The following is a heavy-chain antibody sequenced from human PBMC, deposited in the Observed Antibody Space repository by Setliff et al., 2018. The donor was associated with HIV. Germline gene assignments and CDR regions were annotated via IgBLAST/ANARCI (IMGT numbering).Heavy chain of an antibody. J-gene: IGHJ4*02. CDR3: ARGRYYREFSDSLFDF. CDR1: GGSIRSDGSY. Sequence: SETLSLTCSVSGGSIRSDGSYWNWIRQHPEKGLEWIGYIYHNGSTYYNPSLESRLMMSIDPSKNQFSLNLRSVTVADTAVYYCARGRYYREFSDSLFDFWGQGTLVTVSS. V-gene: IGHV4-31*03. D-gene: IGHD3-10*01. CDR2: IYHNGST.